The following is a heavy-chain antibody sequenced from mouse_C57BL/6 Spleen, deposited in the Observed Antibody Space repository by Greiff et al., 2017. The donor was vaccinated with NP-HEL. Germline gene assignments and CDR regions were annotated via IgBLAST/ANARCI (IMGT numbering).Heavy chain of an antibody. CDR3: ARRTIYYGNSYAMDY. D-gene: IGHD2-1*01. CDR2: LNPNNGGT. Sequence: EVQLQQSGPELVTPGASVKMSCKASGYTFTDYNMNWVKQSHGKSLEWIGYLNPNNGGTSYNQKFNGKATLTVNKATSTAYLELHSLTSEDSAVYDCARRTIYYGNSYAMDYWGQGTSVTVSS. V-gene: IGHV1-22*01. CDR1: GYTFTDYN. J-gene: IGHJ4*01.